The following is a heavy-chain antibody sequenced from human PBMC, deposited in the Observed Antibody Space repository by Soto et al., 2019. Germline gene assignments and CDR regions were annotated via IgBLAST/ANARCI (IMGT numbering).Heavy chain of an antibody. CDR2: IIPIFGTA. CDR1: GGTFSSYA. D-gene: IGHD2-15*01. Sequence: QVQLVQSGAEVKKPGSSVKVSCKASGGTFSSYAISWVRQAPGQGLEWMGGIIPIFGTANYAQKFQGRVTITADESTSTAYMELGSLRSEDTAVYYCARGDGVVTVRSSSSEFDYWGQGTLVTVSS. J-gene: IGHJ4*02. CDR3: ARGDGVVTVRSSSSEFDY. V-gene: IGHV1-69*12.